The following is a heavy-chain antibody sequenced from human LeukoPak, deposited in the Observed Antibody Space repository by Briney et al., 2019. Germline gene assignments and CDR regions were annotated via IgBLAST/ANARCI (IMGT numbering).Heavy chain of an antibody. CDR3: AGAGIAVAGNAEYFQH. CDR1: GYGFTSYW. V-gene: IGHV5-10-1*01. J-gene: IGHJ1*01. D-gene: IGHD6-19*01. Sequence: HGESLKISCQGSGYGFTSYWIAWVRQMPGKGLEWMGRIDPSDSYTNYSPSFQGHVTISADKSISTAYLQWSSLKASDTAMYYCAGAGIAVAGNAEYFQHWGQGTLVTVSS. CDR2: IDPSDSYT.